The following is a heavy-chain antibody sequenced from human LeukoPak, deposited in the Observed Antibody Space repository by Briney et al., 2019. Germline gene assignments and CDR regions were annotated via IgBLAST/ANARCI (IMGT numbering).Heavy chain of an antibody. Sequence: GGSLRLSCAASGFTFSSYGMHWVRQAPGKGLEWVAFIRYDGSNKYYADSVKGRFTISRDNSKNTLYLQMNSLRAEDTAVYYCAKSKYYYDSSGPVFDYWGQGTLVTVSS. V-gene: IGHV3-30*02. CDR2: IRYDGSNK. J-gene: IGHJ4*02. CDR1: GFTFSSYG. D-gene: IGHD3-22*01. CDR3: AKSKYYYDSSGPVFDY.